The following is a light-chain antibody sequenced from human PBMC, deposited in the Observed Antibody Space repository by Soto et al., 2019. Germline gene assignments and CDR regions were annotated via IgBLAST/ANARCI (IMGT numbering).Light chain of an antibody. CDR3: SSHAGSNNLV. J-gene: IGLJ3*02. Sequence: QSVLTQSSSASASLGSSVKLTCTGTNSDVGTYNYVSWYQHHPGKAPKFLIYEVSRRPFGVPDRFSGSKSGNTASLTVSGLQAEDEADYYCSSHAGSNNLVFGGGTKVTVL. CDR1: NSDVGTYNY. CDR2: EVS. V-gene: IGLV2-8*01.